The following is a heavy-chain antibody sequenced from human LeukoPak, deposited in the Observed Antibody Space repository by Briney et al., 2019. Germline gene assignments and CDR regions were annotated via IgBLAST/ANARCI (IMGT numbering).Heavy chain of an antibody. CDR2: NSGSGGSA. J-gene: IGHJ4*02. CDR3: AKVGDWNDAYYFDY. V-gene: IGHV3-23*01. CDR1: GFSFSSYA. Sequence: PGGSLRLSCAASGFSFSSYAMSWVRLAPGKGLEWVSANSGSGGSAYYADSVKGRFTISRDNSKNTLYLQMNSLRAEDTAVYYCAKVGDWNDAYYFDYWGQGTLVTVSS. D-gene: IGHD1-1*01.